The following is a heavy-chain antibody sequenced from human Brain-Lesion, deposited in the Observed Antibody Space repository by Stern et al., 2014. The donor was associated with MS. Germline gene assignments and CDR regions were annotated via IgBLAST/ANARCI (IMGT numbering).Heavy chain of an antibody. J-gene: IGHJ6*02. D-gene: IGHD3-3*01. V-gene: IGHV1-2*02. Sequence: QVQLVQSGAEVKKPGASGKVSCKTSGYIFTGYYIHWVRQAPGQGLEWIAWIHPNTGVTKDAQKFQGRVTMSRDTSISTAYVELSSLTSDDTAVYYCARDQRGITIFGVVTDYYYLGMDVWGQGTTVTVSS. CDR2: IHPNTGVT. CDR1: GYIFTGYY. CDR3: ARDQRGITIFGVVTDYYYLGMDV.